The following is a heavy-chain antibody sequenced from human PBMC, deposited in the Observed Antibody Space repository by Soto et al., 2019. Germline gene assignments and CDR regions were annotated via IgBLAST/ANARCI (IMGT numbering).Heavy chain of an antibody. Sequence: SETLSLTCSGSGLSIIGSYWSWIRQSPGKGLEWLGYVYYTGSTNYSPSLRSRVSISVDTSKNEFSLRLSSVTAADTAVYFCAMIVGVPRATIPHRAQGTSVIV. V-gene: IGHV4-59*01. CDR1: GLSIIGSY. CDR3: AMIVGVPRATIPH. J-gene: IGHJ1*01. D-gene: IGHD2-2*01. CDR2: VYYTGST.